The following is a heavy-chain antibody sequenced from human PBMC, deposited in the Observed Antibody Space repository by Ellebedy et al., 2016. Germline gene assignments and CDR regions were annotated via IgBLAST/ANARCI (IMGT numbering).Heavy chain of an antibody. V-gene: IGHV5-51*01. D-gene: IGHD6-19*01. Sequence: GESLKISCKGSGYSSTRYWIGWVRQMPGRGLEWMAMVYPGDSDTRYSPSFQGQVTISADKSIDTPYLQWSSLKASDTAMYYCVRHRISMSAYDVFDIWGQGTMVTVSS. CDR3: VRHRISMSAYDVFDI. J-gene: IGHJ3*02. CDR1: GYSSTRYW. CDR2: VYPGDSDT.